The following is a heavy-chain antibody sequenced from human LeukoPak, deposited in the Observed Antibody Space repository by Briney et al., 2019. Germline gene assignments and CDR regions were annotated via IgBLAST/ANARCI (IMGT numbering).Heavy chain of an antibody. CDR1: GGSISSSSYY. CDR2: IYYSGST. CDR3: ARHRPSGYYEFDY. J-gene: IGHJ4*02. V-gene: IGHV4-39*01. D-gene: IGHD3-22*01. Sequence: SETLSLTCTVSGGSISSSSYYWGWIRQPPGKGLEWIGSIYYSGSTYYNPSLKSRVTISVDTSKNQFSLKLSSVTAADTAVYYCARHRPSGYYEFDYWGQGTLVTVSS.